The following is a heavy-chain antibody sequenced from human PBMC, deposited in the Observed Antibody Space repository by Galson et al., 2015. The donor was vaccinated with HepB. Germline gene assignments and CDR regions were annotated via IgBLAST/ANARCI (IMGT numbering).Heavy chain of an antibody. CDR1: GGSISSGSYY. CDR2: IYTSGST. D-gene: IGHD4-23*01. J-gene: IGHJ6*02. CDR3: ARVTVPDYGGNSYYYYYGMDV. Sequence: TLSLTCTVSGGSISSGSYYWSWIRQPAGKGLEWIGRIYTSGSTNYNPSLKSRVTISVDTSKNQFSLKLSSVTAADTAVYYCARVTVPDYGGNSYYYYYGMDVWGQGTTVTVSS. V-gene: IGHV4-61*02.